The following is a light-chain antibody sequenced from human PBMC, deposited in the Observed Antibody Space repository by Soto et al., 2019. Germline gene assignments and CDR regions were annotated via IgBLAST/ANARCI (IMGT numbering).Light chain of an antibody. CDR1: SSDVGSYNL. Sequence: QSVLTQPSSVSGSPGQSITISCTGKSSDVGSYNLVSWYQQHPGKAPKLMIYEVTKRPSGVSNRFSGSKSGNTASLTISGLRAEDEADYYCCSYAGSSLYVFGTGTKVT. CDR2: EVT. V-gene: IGLV2-23*02. J-gene: IGLJ1*01. CDR3: CSYAGSSLYV.